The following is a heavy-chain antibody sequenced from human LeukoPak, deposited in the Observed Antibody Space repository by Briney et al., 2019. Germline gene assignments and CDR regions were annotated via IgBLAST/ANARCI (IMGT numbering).Heavy chain of an antibody. V-gene: IGHV1-2*02. J-gene: IGHJ4*02. CDR3: ARDRLVFWYDHSSFDY. Sequence: ASVKVSCKASGYTFTGYYMHWVRQAPGQGLEWMGWINPNSGGANYAQKFQGRVTMTRDTSISTAYMELSRLRSDDTAVYYCARDRLVFWYDHSSFDYWGQGTLVTVSS. CDR1: GYTFTGYY. D-gene: IGHD1-1*01. CDR2: INPNSGGA.